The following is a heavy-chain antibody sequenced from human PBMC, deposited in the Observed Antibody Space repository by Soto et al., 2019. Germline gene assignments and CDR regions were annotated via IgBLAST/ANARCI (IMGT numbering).Heavy chain of an antibody. CDR2: VYYSGTT. D-gene: IGHD4-17*01. V-gene: IGHV4-61*01. CDR1: GGTISDKTYY. J-gene: IGHJ4*02. Sequence: SETLSLTCSVSGGTISDKTYYWSWIRQPPGKRLEWIGYVYYSGTTNYNPSLKSRVTISVDLSKNQFSLRLSSVTTADTALYYCARTTAVPNSLRSRYFFDYWGQGTLVTVSS. CDR3: ARTTAVPNSLRSRYFFDY.